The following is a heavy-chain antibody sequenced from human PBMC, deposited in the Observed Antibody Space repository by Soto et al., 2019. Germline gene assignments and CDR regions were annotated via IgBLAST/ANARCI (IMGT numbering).Heavy chain of an antibody. Sequence: PSQTLSLTCAISGDSVSSNSAAWNWIRQSPSRGLEWLGRTYYRSKWYNDYAVSVKSRITINPDTSKNQFSLQLNSVTPEDTAVYYCAXELHPVEMATIEDAFDIWGQGTMVTVSS. V-gene: IGHV6-1*01. CDR2: TYYRSKWYN. CDR3: AXELHPVEMATIEDAFDI. CDR1: GDSVSSNSAA. J-gene: IGHJ3*02. D-gene: IGHD5-12*01.